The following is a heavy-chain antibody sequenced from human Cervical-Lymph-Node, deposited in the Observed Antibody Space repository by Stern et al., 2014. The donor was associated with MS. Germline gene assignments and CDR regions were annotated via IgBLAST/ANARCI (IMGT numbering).Heavy chain of an antibody. CDR1: RDSFTHSW. D-gene: IGHD5-24*01. J-gene: IGHJ4*02. CDR2: IFPADSDT. Sequence: EVQLVESGSEVKKPGASLKVSCKASRDSFTHSWIGWVRQMPGKGLEWMGIIFPADSDTQYTPHFEGQVTFSADRSTSTAYLQWSSLKASDTAIYYCARHHGHSPTPFDSWGQGTRVTVSS. CDR3: ARHHGHSPTPFDS. V-gene: IGHV5-51*01.